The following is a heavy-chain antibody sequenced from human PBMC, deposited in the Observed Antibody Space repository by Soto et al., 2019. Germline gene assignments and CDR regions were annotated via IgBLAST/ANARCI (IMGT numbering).Heavy chain of an antibody. J-gene: IGHJ6*02. Sequence: QVQLVQSGAEVKKPGASVTVSCKTSGYTFSNYGINWVRQAPGQGLEWLGWISVYNGNTKYAQTVQGRVTMTTDTATGTVYMELMSLKSDATAIYYCSRFIMVGGWFDPNYYHGMDVWGQGTTVTVSS. D-gene: IGHD6-19*01. V-gene: IGHV1-18*01. CDR2: ISVYNGNT. CDR1: GYTFSNYG. CDR3: SRFIMVGGWFDPNYYHGMDV.